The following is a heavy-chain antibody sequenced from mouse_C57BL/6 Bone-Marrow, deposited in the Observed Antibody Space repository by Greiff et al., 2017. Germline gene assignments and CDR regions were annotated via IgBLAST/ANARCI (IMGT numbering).Heavy chain of an antibody. Sequence: VQLQQSGPELVKPGASVKISCKASGYAFSSSWMNWVKQRPGKGLEWIGRIYPGDGDTNYNGKFKGKATLTADKSSSTAYMQLSSLTSEDSAVYFGASLYYYGSSYPWFAYWGQGTLVTVSA. CDR2: IYPGDGDT. D-gene: IGHD1-1*01. J-gene: IGHJ3*01. CDR1: GYAFSSSW. V-gene: IGHV1-82*01. CDR3: ASLYYYGSSYPWFAY.